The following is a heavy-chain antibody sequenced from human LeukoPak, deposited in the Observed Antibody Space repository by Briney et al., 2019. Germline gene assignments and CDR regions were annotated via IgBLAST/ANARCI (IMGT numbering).Heavy chain of an antibody. D-gene: IGHD5-12*01. Sequence: PGGSLRLSCTASGFTISNYWMSWVRQAPGKGLEWVSAISGSGGTTSYADSVKGRFTISRDNSKNTLDLQMNSLRAEDTALYYCARYNSGYDSWGQGTLVTVSS. J-gene: IGHJ4*02. CDR1: GFTISNYW. V-gene: IGHV3-23*01. CDR3: ARYNSGYDS. CDR2: ISGSGGTT.